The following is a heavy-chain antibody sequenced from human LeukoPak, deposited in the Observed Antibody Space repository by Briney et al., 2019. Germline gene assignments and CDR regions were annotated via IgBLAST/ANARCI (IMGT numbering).Heavy chain of an antibody. CDR2: ISSSSYI. V-gene: IGHV3-21*01. D-gene: IGHD6-19*01. J-gene: IGHJ4*02. Sequence: PGGSLRLSCAASGFTFSSYSMNWVRHAPGKGLEWVPTISSSSYIYYADSVKGRFTISRDNAKNSLYLQMNSLRAEDTAVYYCARDIAVAGIDSLRFGNWGQGTLVTVSS. CDR1: GFTFSSYS. CDR3: ARDIAVAGIDSLRFGN.